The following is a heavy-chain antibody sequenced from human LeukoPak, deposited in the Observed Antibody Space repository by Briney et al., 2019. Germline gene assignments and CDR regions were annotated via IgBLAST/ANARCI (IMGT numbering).Heavy chain of an antibody. D-gene: IGHD1-26*01. CDR1: GGSISSYY. CDR2: IYYSGST. V-gene: IGHV4-59*08. J-gene: IGHJ4*02. Sequence: SSETLSLTCTVSGGSISSYYWGWIRQPPGKGLEWIGYIYYSGSTNYNPSLKSRVTISVDTSKNQFSLKLSSVTAADTAVYYCARSTRIVGATSVDYWGQGTLVTVSS. CDR3: ARSTRIVGATSVDY.